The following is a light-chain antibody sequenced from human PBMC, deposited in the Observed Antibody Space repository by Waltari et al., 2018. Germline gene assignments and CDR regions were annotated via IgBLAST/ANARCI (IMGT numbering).Light chain of an antibody. CDR2: GAS. V-gene: IGKV3-20*01. J-gene: IGKJ1*01. CDR1: QSVSRS. Sequence: IVLTQSPGTLSLSPGERATLSCRASQSVSRSLAWYQQKPGQAPQLLICGASTRATGIPDRFTGSGSGTDFSLTISSLEPEDFAIYFCQHYVRLPATFGQGTKVEIK. CDR3: QHYVRLPAT.